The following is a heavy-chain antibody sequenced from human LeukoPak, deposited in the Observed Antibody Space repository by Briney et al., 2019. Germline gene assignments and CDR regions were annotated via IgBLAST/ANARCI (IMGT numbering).Heavy chain of an antibody. Sequence: PSETLSLTCTVSGGSISSYYWSWIRQPPGKGLEWIGYIYYSGSTNYNPSLKSRVTISVDTSENQFSLKLSSVTAADTAVYYCASLTRALWFNVWGQGTTVTVSS. CDR1: GGSISSYY. J-gene: IGHJ6*02. V-gene: IGHV4-59*01. D-gene: IGHD3-10*01. CDR2: IYYSGST. CDR3: ASLTRALWFNV.